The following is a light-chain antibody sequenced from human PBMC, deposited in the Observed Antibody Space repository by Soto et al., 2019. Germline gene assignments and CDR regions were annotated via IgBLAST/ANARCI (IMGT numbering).Light chain of an antibody. V-gene: IGKV1-6*01. CDR3: LKDYNFPYT. CDR1: QGIKND. Sequence: AIQMTQSPSSLSASVGDRVTITCRASQGIKNDVAWYQQKPGKAPKLLIHVASTLQSGVPSRFSRSGSGTDFTLTISSLQSEDLATYYCLKDYNFPYTFGQGTKLEI. J-gene: IGKJ2*01. CDR2: VAS.